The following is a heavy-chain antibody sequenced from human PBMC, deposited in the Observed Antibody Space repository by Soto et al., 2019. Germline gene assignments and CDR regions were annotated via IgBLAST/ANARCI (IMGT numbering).Heavy chain of an antibody. CDR1: GFTFSNYW. CDR2: IYRDGGDK. V-gene: IGHV3-7*01. Sequence: EVQLVESGGGLVQPGGSLRLSCAASGFTFSNYWMSWVRQAPGKGLEWVANIYRDGGDKRYVDSVKGRFAISRDNVENSLHLQMNSLRAEDSGVYYCARIGHWADRGPDCSFDYWCQGTLVTVSS. CDR3: ARIGHWADRGPDCSFDY. J-gene: IGHJ4*02. D-gene: IGHD2-21*02.